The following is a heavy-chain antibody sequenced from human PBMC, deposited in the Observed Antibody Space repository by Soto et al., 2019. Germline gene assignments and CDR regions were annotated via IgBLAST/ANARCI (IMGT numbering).Heavy chain of an antibody. D-gene: IGHD6-6*01. CDR3: ARDASIAARPGAFDI. J-gene: IGHJ3*02. V-gene: IGHV1-69*01. Sequence: QVQLVQSGAEVKKPGSSVKVSCKASGGTFSSYAISWVRQAPGQGLELMGGIIPIFGTANYAQKFQGRVSITADESTSTAYMEMSSLRSEDTAVYYCARDASIAARPGAFDIWGQGTMVTVSS. CDR1: GGTFSSYA. CDR2: IIPIFGTA.